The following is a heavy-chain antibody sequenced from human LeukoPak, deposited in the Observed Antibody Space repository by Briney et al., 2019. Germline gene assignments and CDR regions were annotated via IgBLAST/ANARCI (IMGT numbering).Heavy chain of an antibody. J-gene: IGHJ4*02. CDR2: INRDESAK. CDR1: GFTFSRYW. CDR3: AKDDGWVQYAN. V-gene: IGHV3-7*03. D-gene: IGHD5-24*01. Sequence: GGSLRLSCAASGFTFSRYWMSWVRQAPGKGLEWVASINRDESAKVYVDSVKGRFTISRDNAKNTLYLQMNSLRAEDTAVYYCAKDDGWVQYANWGQGTLVTVSS.